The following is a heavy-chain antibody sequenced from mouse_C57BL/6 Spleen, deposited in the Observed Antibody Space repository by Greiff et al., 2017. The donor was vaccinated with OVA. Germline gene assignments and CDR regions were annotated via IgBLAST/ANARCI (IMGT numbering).Heavy chain of an antibody. CDR1: GYSFTDYN. D-gene: IGHD2-3*01. J-gene: IGHJ3*01. CDR2: INPNYGTT. CDR3: ARADGYPAWFAY. Sequence: EVQLQQSGPELVKPGASVQISCKASGYSFTDYNMNWVKQSNGKSLEWIGVINPNYGTTSYNQQFKGKATLTVDQSSSPAYMQLNSLTSEDSAVYYCARADGYPAWFAYWGQGTLVTVSA. V-gene: IGHV1-39*01.